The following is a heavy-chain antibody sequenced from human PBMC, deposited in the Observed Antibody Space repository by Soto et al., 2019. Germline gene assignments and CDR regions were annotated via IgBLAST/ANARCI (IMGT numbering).Heavy chain of an antibody. J-gene: IGHJ6*02. CDR2: VSAYNGNT. CDR3: ARDGKGIAVAGPYYYYGMDV. CDR1: GYTFTSYG. V-gene: IGHV1-18*01. Sequence: QVQLVQSGAEVKKPGASVKVSCKASGYTFTSYGISWVRQAPGQGLEWMGWVSAYNGNTNYAQKLQGRVTMTTDTSTSTAYMELRSLRSDDTAVYYCARDGKGIAVAGPYYYYGMDVWGQGTTVTVSS. D-gene: IGHD6-19*01.